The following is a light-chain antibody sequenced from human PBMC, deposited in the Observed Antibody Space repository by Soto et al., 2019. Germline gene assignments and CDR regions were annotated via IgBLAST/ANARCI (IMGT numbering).Light chain of an antibody. CDR2: AAS. J-gene: IGKJ2*01. CDR1: QGIRND. V-gene: IGKV1-6*01. Sequence: AVQMTQPPSSLSASVGDRITITCRASQGIRNDLAWYQQKPGKAPNLLIYAASRLHIGVPSRFSGSGSGTDFTFTITGLQPEDFATYYCLQDNNYPYTFGQGTKLEIK. CDR3: LQDNNYPYT.